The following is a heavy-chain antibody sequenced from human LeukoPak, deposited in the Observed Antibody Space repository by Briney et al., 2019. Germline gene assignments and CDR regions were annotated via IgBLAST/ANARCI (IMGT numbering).Heavy chain of an antibody. CDR3: ARGGKQWRGGNYFDS. J-gene: IGHJ4*02. Sequence: GGSLRLSCAASGFTFNNYWMNWVRQAPGKGLEWVANIKQDGSEKYYVDSVRGRFTISRDNARNSLYLQMNSLRAEDTAVYYCARGGKQWRGGNYFDSWGQGTLVAVSS. D-gene: IGHD6-19*01. CDR1: GFTFNNYW. V-gene: IGHV3-7*01. CDR2: IKQDGSEK.